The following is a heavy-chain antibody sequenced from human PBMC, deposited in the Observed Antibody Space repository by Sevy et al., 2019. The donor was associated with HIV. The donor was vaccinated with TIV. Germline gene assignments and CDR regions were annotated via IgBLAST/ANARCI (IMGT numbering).Heavy chain of an antibody. D-gene: IGHD3-22*01. CDR2: IYTSGST. Sequence: SETLSLTCTVSGVSISSYYWSWIRQPAGKGLEWVGRIYTSGSTNYNPSLKSRVTMSVDTSKNQFSLKLSSVTDADTAVYYCARDRDSSGYCSDYWGQGTLVTVSS. J-gene: IGHJ4*02. CDR1: GVSISSYY. CDR3: ARDRDSSGYCSDY. V-gene: IGHV4-4*07.